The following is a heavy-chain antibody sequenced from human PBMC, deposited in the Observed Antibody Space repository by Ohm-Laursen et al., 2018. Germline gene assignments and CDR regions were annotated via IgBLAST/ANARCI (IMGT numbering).Heavy chain of an antibody. V-gene: IGHV3-7*01. D-gene: IGHD1-26*01. CDR1: GFTFSSYA. J-gene: IGHJ4*02. CDR2: IRQDGSEI. Sequence: GSLRLSCTASGFTFSSYAMSWVRQAPGKGLEWVANIRQDGSEIYYVDSVKGRFTISRDNAKSSLYLQMNSLRAEDTAVYYCARSHSGTNGGKFDRWGQGTLVTVSS. CDR3: ARSHSGTNGGKFDR.